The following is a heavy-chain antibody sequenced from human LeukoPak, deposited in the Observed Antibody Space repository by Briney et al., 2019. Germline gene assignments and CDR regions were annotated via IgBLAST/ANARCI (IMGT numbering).Heavy chain of an antibody. D-gene: IGHD3-22*01. Sequence: SGGSLRLSCAASGFTFSDYYMSWIRQAPGKGLEWVSYISSSGSTIYYADSVKGRFTISRDNAKNSLYLQMNSLRAEDTAVYYCTSGYDSSPRWYWGQGTLVTVSS. CDR3: TSGYDSSPRWY. V-gene: IGHV3-11*01. CDR2: ISSSGSTI. J-gene: IGHJ4*02. CDR1: GFTFSDYY.